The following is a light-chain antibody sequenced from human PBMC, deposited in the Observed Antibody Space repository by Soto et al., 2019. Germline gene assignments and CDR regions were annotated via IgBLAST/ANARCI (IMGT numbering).Light chain of an antibody. Sequence: EIAWTQSPGTLSLSPGERATLSCRASQSVSSSYLAWYQQKPGQAPRPLIYGASSRAIGIPARLSGSGSGTDFTITISRLEPEDFEVYYCQQYGSSPWMFGQGTKVEIK. V-gene: IGKV3-20*01. J-gene: IGKJ1*01. CDR1: QSVSSSY. CDR2: GAS. CDR3: QQYGSSPWM.